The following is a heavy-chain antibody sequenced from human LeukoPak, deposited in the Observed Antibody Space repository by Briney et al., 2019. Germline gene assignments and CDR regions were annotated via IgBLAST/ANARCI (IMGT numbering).Heavy chain of an antibody. V-gene: IGHV3-15*01. CDR2: IKSKPDGGTT. Sequence: PGGSLRLSCAASGFTFSKVWTNWVRQAPGKGLEWVGRIKSKPDGGTTDYAAPVKGRFTISRDDSKNTLYLQMNSLKTEDTAVYYCTARGYYYDNSGYPPLWYWGQGTLATVSS. J-gene: IGHJ4*02. CDR3: TARGYYYDNSGYPPLWY. CDR1: GFTFSKVW. D-gene: IGHD3-22*01.